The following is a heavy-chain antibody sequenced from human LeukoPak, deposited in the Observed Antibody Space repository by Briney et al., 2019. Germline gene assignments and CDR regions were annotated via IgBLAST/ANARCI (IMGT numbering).Heavy chain of an antibody. J-gene: IGHJ4*02. V-gene: IGHV4-34*01. CDR2: INHSGST. Sequence: SETLSLTCAVYGGSFSGYYWSWIRQPPGKGLEWIGEINHSGSTNYNPSLKSRVTMSVDTSKNQFSLKLSSVTAADTAVYYCASDESEYGSPYFDYWGQGTLVTVSS. D-gene: IGHD2-2*01. CDR1: GGSFSGYY. CDR3: ASDESEYGSPYFDY.